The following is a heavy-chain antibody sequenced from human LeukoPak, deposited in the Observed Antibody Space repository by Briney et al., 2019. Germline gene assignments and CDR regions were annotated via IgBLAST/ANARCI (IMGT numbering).Heavy chain of an antibody. CDR1: GFTFSSYA. V-gene: IGHV3-30-3*01. D-gene: IGHD1-26*01. CDR2: ISEDGSNK. Sequence: PGGSLRLSCAASGFTFSSYAIHWVRQAPGKGLEWMAIISEDGSNKYYADSVRGRFTISRDNSKNTLYLQMNSLRAEDTAVYYCARDRPVGGGDVFDIWGQGTMVTVSS. J-gene: IGHJ3*02. CDR3: ARDRPVGGGDVFDI.